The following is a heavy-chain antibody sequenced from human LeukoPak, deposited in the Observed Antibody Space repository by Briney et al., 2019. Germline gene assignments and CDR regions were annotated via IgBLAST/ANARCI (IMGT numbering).Heavy chain of an antibody. CDR1: GGSISSGSYY. V-gene: IGHV4-61*10. CDR2: IYYSGST. CDR3: ARESMVRGVTFDY. J-gene: IGHJ4*02. Sequence: SQTLSLTCTVSGGSISSGSYYWSWIRQPAGKGLEWIGYIYYSGSTNYNPSLKSRVTISVDTSKNQFSLKLSSVTAADTAVYYCARESMVRGVTFDYWGQGTLATVSS. D-gene: IGHD3-10*01.